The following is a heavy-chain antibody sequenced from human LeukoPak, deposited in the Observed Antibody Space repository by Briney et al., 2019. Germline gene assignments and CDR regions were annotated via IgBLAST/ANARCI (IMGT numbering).Heavy chain of an antibody. J-gene: IGHJ4*02. CDR2: INPNSGGT. Sequence: ASVKVSCKASGYTFTGYYMHWVRQAPGQGLEWMGWINPNSGGTNYAQKFQGRVTVTRDTSISTAYMELSRLRSDDTAVYYCARVLGIAVAGYPPSFDYWGQGTLVTVSS. CDR3: ARVLGIAVAGYPPSFDY. CDR1: GYTFTGYY. D-gene: IGHD6-19*01. V-gene: IGHV1-2*02.